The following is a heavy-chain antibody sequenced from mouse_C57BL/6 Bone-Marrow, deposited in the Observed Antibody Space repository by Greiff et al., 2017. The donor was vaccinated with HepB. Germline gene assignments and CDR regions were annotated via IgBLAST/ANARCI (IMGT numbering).Heavy chain of an antibody. D-gene: IGHD2-13*01. J-gene: IGHJ3*01. V-gene: IGHV1-82*01. Sequence: VQLQQSGPELVKPGASVKISCKASGYAFSSSWMNWVKQRPGKGLEWIGLIYPGDGDTNYNGKFKGKATLTADKSSSTAYMQLSSLTSEDSAVYSCSYSDYVGFACWGQGTLVTVSA. CDR1: GYAFSSSW. CDR2: IYPGDGDT. CDR3: SYSDYVGFAC.